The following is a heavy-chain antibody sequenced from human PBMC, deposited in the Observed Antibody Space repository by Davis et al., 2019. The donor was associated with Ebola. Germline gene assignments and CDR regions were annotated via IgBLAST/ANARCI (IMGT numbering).Heavy chain of an antibody. D-gene: IGHD6-6*01. Sequence: PSETLSLTCAFYGGSFSDYYWNWIRQPPGKGLEWIGEIRQDGDTNFNPALRSRVTLSVDTSKNQVSLTLKSLTAADTAIYFCATLPRYSSSYPAYWGQGSLVTVSS. V-gene: IGHV4-34*01. CDR1: GGSFSDYY. CDR2: IRQDGDT. J-gene: IGHJ4*02. CDR3: ATLPRYSSSYPAY.